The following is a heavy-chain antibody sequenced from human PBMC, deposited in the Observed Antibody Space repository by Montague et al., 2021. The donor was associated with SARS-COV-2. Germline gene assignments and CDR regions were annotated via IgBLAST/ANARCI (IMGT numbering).Heavy chain of an antibody. CDR2: IHHTGIT. V-gene: IGHV4-4*02. J-gene: IGHJ6*02. CDR3: ARFGPYYGSGSYYNGGMDV. CDR1: GASVTSINW. Sequence: SETLSLTCAVSGASVTSINWWSWVRQPPGRGLEWIAEIHHTGITNSNPSLRSRVSISLDTSKNQFSLTLNSVTAADTAVYYCARFGPYYGSGSYYNGGMDVWGQGTTVTVSS. D-gene: IGHD3-10*01.